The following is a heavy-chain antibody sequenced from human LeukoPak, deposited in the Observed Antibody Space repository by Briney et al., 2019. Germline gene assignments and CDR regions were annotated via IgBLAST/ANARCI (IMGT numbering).Heavy chain of an antibody. Sequence: GGSLRLSCAASGLTFSISNMIWVRQAPGKGLEWVANIKEDGSEKYYVDSVKGRFTISRDNAKNSLYLQMNSLRAEDTAVYYCARVGEMAGFDYWGQGTLVTVSS. CDR2: IKEDGSEK. V-gene: IGHV3-7*05. CDR1: GLTFSISN. D-gene: IGHD5-24*01. J-gene: IGHJ4*02. CDR3: ARVGEMAGFDY.